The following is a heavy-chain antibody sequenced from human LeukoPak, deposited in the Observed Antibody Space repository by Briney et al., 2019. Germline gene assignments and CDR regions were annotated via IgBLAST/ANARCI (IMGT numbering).Heavy chain of an antibody. V-gene: IGHV4-34*01. J-gene: IGHJ3*02. CDR2: INHSGTT. CDR1: GGSFSDYY. CDR3: ARSDGYGLVGI. D-gene: IGHD3-10*01. Sequence: SETLSLTCAVYGGSFSDYYWSWIRQSPGKGLEWIGEINHSGTTHYNPSLKSRVIIIIDTPKNHFSLTLSSVTAADTAVYYCARSDGYGLVGIWGQGTMVTVSS.